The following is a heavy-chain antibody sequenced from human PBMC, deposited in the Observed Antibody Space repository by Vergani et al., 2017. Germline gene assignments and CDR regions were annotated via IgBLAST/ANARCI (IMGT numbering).Heavy chain of an antibody. D-gene: IGHD3-16*01. CDR1: GFSFSTYS. CDR3: ARKKYYDCKDYYQVEPFDY. J-gene: IGHJ4*02. CDR2: ISGRSNYI. Sequence: EVQLQESGGGLVKPGGSLRVSCAASGFSFSTYSINWVRQAPGKGLEWVSSISGRSNYIYYADSLKGRFTISRDNSKNSVYLQMNSLRAEDTAIYYCARKKYYDCKDYYQVEPFDYWRQGTLVTVSS. V-gene: IGHV3-21*06.